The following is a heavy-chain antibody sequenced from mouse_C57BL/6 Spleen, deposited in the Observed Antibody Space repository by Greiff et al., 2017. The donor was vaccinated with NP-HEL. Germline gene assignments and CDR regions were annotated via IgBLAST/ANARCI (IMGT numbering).Heavy chain of an antibody. V-gene: IGHV8-12*01. D-gene: IGHD4-1*01. J-gene: IGHJ4*01. CDR3: ALTGTNYAMDH. CDR2: IYWDDDK. CDR1: GFSLSTSGMG. Sequence: QVTLKESGPGILQSSQTLSLTCSFSGFSLSTSGMGVSWIRQPSGKGLEWLAHIYWDDDKRYNPSLKSRLTLSKDTSRNPVFLKITSVDNADTATYYGALTGTNYAMDHWGQGTSVTVSS.